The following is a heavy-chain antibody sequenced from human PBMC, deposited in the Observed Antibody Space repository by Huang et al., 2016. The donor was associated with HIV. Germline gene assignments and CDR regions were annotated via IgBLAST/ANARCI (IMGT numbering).Heavy chain of an antibody. V-gene: IGHV4-61*09. CDR2: IYTTGST. CDR1: GASIASGSYF. J-gene: IGHJ4*02. Sequence: VQLQESGPGLVKPSQTLSLSCNVSGASIASGSYFWNWIRQPAGGGLEWIGHIYTTGSTDYHPSLTPRVAVSSDTSKNQFSLSLRSVTAADTAVYFCARGRVTSSGVVQSYDYWGQGSLVTVSS. D-gene: IGHD3-3*01. CDR3: ARGRVTSSGVVQSYDY.